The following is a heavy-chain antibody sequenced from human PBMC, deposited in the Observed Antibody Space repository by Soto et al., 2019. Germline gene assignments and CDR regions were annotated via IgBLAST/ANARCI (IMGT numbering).Heavy chain of an antibody. CDR1: GFTFNRYW. J-gene: IGHJ4*02. V-gene: IGHV3-7*04. D-gene: IGHD4-4*01. CDR3: ARGGYDYSNPFDY. Sequence: EVQLVESGGGLVQPGGSLRLSCAASGFTFNRYWMKWVRQAPGRGLEWMGNINQDGSEKHYVDSVKGRFTISRDNAKDSVYLQINRLNAEDTAMYYCARGGYDYSNPFDYWGQGTLVTVSS. CDR2: INQDGSEK.